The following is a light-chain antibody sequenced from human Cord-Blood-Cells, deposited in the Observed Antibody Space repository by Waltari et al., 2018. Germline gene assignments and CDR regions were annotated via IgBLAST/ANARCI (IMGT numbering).Light chain of an antibody. Sequence: QSALTHHAPVSGSPGQSLTISCTGTSSDVGRYNLVSWYQQHPGKAPKLMIYEGRKRPSGVSNRFSGSKSGITASLTVSGLQAEDEADYYCCSYAGSSTLVFGGGTKLTVL. CDR1: SSDVGRYNL. CDR2: EGR. J-gene: IGLJ2*01. CDR3: CSYAGSSTLV. V-gene: IGLV2-23*01.